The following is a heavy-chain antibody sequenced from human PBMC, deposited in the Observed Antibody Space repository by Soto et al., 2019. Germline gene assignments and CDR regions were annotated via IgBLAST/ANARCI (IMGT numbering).Heavy chain of an antibody. CDR1: RFTFSSYA. Sequence: QVQLVESGGGVVQPGRSLRLCCAASRFTFSSYAMHWVRQAPGKGLEWVAVISYDGSNKYYADSVKGRFTISRDNSKNTLYLQMNSLRAEDTAVYYCARAPYYGGNSGVFFDYWGQGTLVTVSS. J-gene: IGHJ4*02. V-gene: IGHV3-30-3*01. CDR2: ISYDGSNK. CDR3: ARAPYYGGNSGVFFDY. D-gene: IGHD4-17*01.